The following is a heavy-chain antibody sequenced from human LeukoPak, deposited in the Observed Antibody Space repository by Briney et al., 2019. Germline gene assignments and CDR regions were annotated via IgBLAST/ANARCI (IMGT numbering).Heavy chain of an antibody. CDR2: ISSGGGSI. D-gene: IGHD4-11*01. Sequence: GGSLRLSCAASGFTFSSYTMNWVRQAPGQGLEWVSYISSGGGSIFYADSVKGRFSISRDNAKNSLYLQMNSLRAEDTAVYYCARDWSSKYPFYYGMDVWGQGTTVTVSS. CDR1: GFTFSSYT. CDR3: ARDWSSKYPFYYGMDV. J-gene: IGHJ6*02. V-gene: IGHV3-48*01.